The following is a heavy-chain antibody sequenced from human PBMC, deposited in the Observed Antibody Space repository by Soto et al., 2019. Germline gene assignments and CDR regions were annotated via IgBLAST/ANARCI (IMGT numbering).Heavy chain of an antibody. Sequence: ASVKVSCKSSGYRFETYAMSCVRQAPGQGLEWMGWISSYNIDTYYAPKFQDRVTMTKDTSTGTAYMELRSLRSGDTAVYYCARGHGVIIGAMDVWGQGTTVTVSS. D-gene: IGHD3-3*01. CDR2: ISSYNIDT. V-gene: IGHV1-18*01. CDR1: GYRFETYA. J-gene: IGHJ6*02. CDR3: ARGHGVIIGAMDV.